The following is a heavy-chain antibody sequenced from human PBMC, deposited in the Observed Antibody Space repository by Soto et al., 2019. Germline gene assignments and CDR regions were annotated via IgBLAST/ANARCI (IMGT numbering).Heavy chain of an antibody. Sequence: SETLSLTCAVYGGSFSGYYWSWIRQPPGKGLEWIGEINHSGSTNYNPSLKSRVTISVDTSKNQFSLKLSSVTAADTAVYYCARGRYSSGWSRQYFQHWGQGTLVTVSS. CDR2: INHSGST. CDR1: GGSFSGYY. V-gene: IGHV4-34*01. D-gene: IGHD6-19*01. J-gene: IGHJ1*01. CDR3: ARGRYSSGWSRQYFQH.